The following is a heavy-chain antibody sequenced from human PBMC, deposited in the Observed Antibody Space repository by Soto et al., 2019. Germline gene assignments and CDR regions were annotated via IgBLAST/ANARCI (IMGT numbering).Heavy chain of an antibody. V-gene: IGHV3-30*03. CDR1: GFTFSDHY. CDR3: ARVALRFSISYGMDV. CDR2: ITYDGISK. D-gene: IGHD3-3*01. J-gene: IGHJ6*02. Sequence: PGGSLRLSCAASGFTFSDHYMSWIRQAPGKGLEWVSAITYDGISKYYADSVKGRFTISRDNSKNTLYLQMNSLRAEDTAVYYCARVALRFSISYGMDVWGQGTTVTVSS.